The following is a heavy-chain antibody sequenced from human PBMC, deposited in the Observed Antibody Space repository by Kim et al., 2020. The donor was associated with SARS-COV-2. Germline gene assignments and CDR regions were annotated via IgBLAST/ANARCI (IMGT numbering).Heavy chain of an antibody. J-gene: IGHJ6*02. CDR3: ARDFDYDILTGYPGYYYYGLDV. CDR2: IIPILGIA. CDR1: GGTFSSYA. D-gene: IGHD3-9*01. Sequence: SVKVSCKASGGTFSSYAISWVRQAPGQGLEWMGRIIPILGIANYAQKFQGRVTITADKSTSTAYMELSSLRSEDTAVYYCARDFDYDILTGYPGYYYYGLDVWGQGTTVTVSS. V-gene: IGHV1-69*04.